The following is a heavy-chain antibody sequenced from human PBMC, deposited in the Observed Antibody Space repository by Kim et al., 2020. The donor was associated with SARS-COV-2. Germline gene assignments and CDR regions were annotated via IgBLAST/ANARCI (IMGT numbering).Heavy chain of an antibody. D-gene: IGHD6-13*01. V-gene: IGHV1-69*13. CDR1: GGTFSSYA. J-gene: IGHJ6*02. Sequence: SVKVSCKASGGTFSSYAISWVRQAPGQGLEWMGGIIPIFGTANYAQKFQGRVTITADESTSTAYMELSSLRSEDTAVYYCATHIAAAGLYYYYYGMDVWGQGTTVTVSS. CDR2: IIPIFGTA. CDR3: ATHIAAAGLYYYYYGMDV.